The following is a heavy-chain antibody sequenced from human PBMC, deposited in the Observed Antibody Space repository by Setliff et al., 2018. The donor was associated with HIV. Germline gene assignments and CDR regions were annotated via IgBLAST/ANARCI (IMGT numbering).Heavy chain of an antibody. J-gene: IGHJ3*01. CDR3: ARAKFYYDSSGFFPLPAAFDF. D-gene: IGHD3-22*01. CDR1: GASISSFY. V-gene: IGHV4-59*08. CDR2: IYYSGST. Sequence: SETLSLTCTVSGASISSFYWSWIRQPPGKGLDWIGYIYYSGSTNYNPSLKSRVTMSVDTSKNRFSLKLNSVTAADTAVYYCARAKFYYDSSGFFPLPAAFDFWGQGTMVTVSS.